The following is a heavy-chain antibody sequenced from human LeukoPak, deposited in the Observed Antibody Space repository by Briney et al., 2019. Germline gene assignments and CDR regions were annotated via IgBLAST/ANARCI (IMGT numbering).Heavy chain of an antibody. J-gene: IGHJ4*02. CDR2: ISSSSSTI. Sequence: PGGSLRLSCAASGFTFSSYSMNWVRQAPGKGLEWVSYISSSSSTIYYVDSVKGRFTISRDNAKNSLYLQMNSLRAEDTAVYYCASGEWESPRGFDYWGQGTLVTVSS. D-gene: IGHD1-26*01. CDR1: GFTFSSYS. CDR3: ASGEWESPRGFDY. V-gene: IGHV3-48*04.